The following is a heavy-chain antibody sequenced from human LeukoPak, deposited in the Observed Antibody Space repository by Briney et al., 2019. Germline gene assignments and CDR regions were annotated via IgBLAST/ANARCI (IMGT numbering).Heavy chain of an antibody. CDR1: GASVNSGSSY. CDR3: ARDSRGHSGYDLDY. CDR2: IYYSGIT. V-gene: IGHV4-61*01. D-gene: IGHD5-12*01. J-gene: IGHJ4*02. Sequence: SETLSLTCTVSGASVNSGSSYWSWIRQPPGKGLEWISYIYYSGITNYNPSLKSRVTMSVDTSKNQFSLKLSSVTAADTAIYYCARDSRGHSGYDLDYWGQGTLVTVSS.